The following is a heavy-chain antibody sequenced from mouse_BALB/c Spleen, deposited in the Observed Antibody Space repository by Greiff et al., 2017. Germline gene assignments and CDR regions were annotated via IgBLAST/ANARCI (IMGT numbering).Heavy chain of an antibody. CDR3: ARTDYRYWYFDV. D-gene: IGHD2-14*01. CDR1: GYSITSDYA. J-gene: IGHJ1*01. CDR2: ISYSGST. V-gene: IGHV3-2*02. Sequence: EVQGVESGPGLVKPSQSLSLTCTVTGYSITSDYAWNWIRQFPGNKLEWMGYISYSGSTSYNPSLKSRISITRDTSKNQFFLQLNSVTTEDTATYYCARTDYRYWYFDVWGAGTTVTVSS.